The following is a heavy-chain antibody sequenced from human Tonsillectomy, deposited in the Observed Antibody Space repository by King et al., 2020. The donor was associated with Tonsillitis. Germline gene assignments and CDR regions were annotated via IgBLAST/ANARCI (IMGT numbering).Heavy chain of an antibody. CDR3: ARDREYYYDSSGYSYYFDY. J-gene: IGHJ4*02. D-gene: IGHD3-22*01. Sequence: QLVQSGGGVVQPGRSLRLSCAASGFTFSSYGMHWVRQAPGKGLEWVAVIWYDGSNKYYADSVKGRFTISRDNSKNTLYLQMNSLRAEDTAVYYCARDREYYYDSSGYSYYFDYWGQGTLVTVSS. CDR2: IWYDGSNK. V-gene: IGHV3-33*01. CDR1: GFTFSSYG.